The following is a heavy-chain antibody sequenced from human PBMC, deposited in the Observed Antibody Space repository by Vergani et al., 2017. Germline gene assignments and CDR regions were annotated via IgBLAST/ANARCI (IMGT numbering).Heavy chain of an antibody. CDR3: ARDPRYSTTWPFLLRDMDV. CDR2: FYTGGGT. Sequence: QVQLQESGPGLVRPSQTLSLTCTVSGGSISSGSYYWSWFRQPAGKGLEWIGRFYTGGGTSYNPSLKSRVTISVDTSKNQFSLQLSSVTAADTAFYYCARDPRYSTTWPFLLRDMDVWGQGTTVTVSS. CDR1: GGSISSGSYY. D-gene: IGHD6-13*01. J-gene: IGHJ6*02. V-gene: IGHV4-61*02.